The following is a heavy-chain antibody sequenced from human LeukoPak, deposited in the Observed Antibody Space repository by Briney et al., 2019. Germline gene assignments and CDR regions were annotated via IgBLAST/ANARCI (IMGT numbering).Heavy chain of an antibody. J-gene: IGHJ5*02. D-gene: IGHD4-23*01. CDR3: ARVTVGWFDP. Sequence: SETLSLTCTVFGGSISSGSYYWSWIRQPAGKGLEWIGRIYTSGSTNYNPSLKSRVTISVDTSKNQFSLKLSSVTAADTAVYYCARVTVGWFDPWGQGTLVTVSS. CDR2: IYTSGST. V-gene: IGHV4-61*02. CDR1: GGSISSGSYY.